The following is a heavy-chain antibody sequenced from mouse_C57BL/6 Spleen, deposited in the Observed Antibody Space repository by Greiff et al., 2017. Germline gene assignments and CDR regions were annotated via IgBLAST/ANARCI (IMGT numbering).Heavy chain of an antibody. D-gene: IGHD2-3*01. J-gene: IGHJ2*01. Sequence: VQLQQPDAELVKPGASVKISCKASGYTFTDHTIHWMKQRPEQGLEWIGYIYPRDGSTKYNEKFKGKATLTVDKSSSTAYMQLNSLTSEDSAVYFWAREEACDGYVFDYWGQGTTLTVSS. CDR2: IYPRDGST. CDR3: AREEACDGYVFDY. V-gene: IGHV1-78*01. CDR1: GYTFTDHT.